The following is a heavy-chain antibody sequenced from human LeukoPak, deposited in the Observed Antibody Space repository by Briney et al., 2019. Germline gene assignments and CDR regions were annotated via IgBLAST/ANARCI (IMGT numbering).Heavy chain of an antibody. CDR1: RFTFSNHG. V-gene: IGHV3-33*01. Sequence: GGSLRLSCAASRFTFSNHGMHWVRQAPGKGLEWVAVIWYDGSKKYYADSVKGRFTISRDNSRNTLYLQMNSLRVEDTAVYYCARDREARYFDYWGQGTLVTVSS. D-gene: IGHD1-26*01. CDR3: ARDREARYFDY. J-gene: IGHJ4*02. CDR2: IWYDGSKK.